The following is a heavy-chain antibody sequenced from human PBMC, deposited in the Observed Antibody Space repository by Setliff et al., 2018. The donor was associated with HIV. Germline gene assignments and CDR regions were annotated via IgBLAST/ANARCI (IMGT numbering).Heavy chain of an antibody. V-gene: IGHV4-59*11. CDR3: ARDRGSSYYYSYYMDV. J-gene: IGHJ6*03. CDR2: IYYSGST. Sequence: SETLSLTCTVSGGSISSHYWSWIRQPPGKGLEWIGYIYYSGSTNYNPSLKSRVTISVDTSKNQFSLKLSSVTAADTAVYYCARDRGSSYYYSYYMDVWGKGTTVTVSS. CDR1: GGSISSHY. D-gene: IGHD6-6*01.